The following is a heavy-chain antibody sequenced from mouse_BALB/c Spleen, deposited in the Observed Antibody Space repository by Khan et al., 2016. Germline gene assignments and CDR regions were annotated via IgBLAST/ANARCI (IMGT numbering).Heavy chain of an antibody. J-gene: IGHJ4*01. Sequence: QVTLKESGPGILQPSQTLSLTCSFSGFSLSTSGMGVSWIRQPSGKGLEWLAHIYWDDDKRYNPSLKSRITITKDTSRNQVCLKITHVDTADTATYYCARRDSSSYYAMDYWCQGTSVTVSS. CDR3: ARRDSSSYYAMDY. CDR2: IYWDDDK. V-gene: IGHV8-12*01. CDR1: GFSLSTSGMG. D-gene: IGHD1-1*01.